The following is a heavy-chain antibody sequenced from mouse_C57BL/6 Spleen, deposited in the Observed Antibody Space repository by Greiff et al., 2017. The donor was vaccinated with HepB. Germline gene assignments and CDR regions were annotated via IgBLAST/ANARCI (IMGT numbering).Heavy chain of an antibody. CDR3: ARGLLRSHFDY. CDR1: GYAFSSSW. D-gene: IGHD1-1*01. J-gene: IGHJ2*01. V-gene: IGHV1-82*01. Sequence: VQLQQSGPELVKPGASVKISCKASGYAFSSSWMNWVKQRPGKGLEWIGRIYPGDGDTNYNGKFKGKATLTADKSSSTAYMQLSSLTSEDSAVYFCARGLLRSHFDYWGQGTTLTVSS. CDR2: IYPGDGDT.